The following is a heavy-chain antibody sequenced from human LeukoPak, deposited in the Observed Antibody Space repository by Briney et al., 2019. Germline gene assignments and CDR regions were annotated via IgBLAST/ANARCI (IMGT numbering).Heavy chain of an antibody. D-gene: IGHD3-9*01. CDR1: GFTFSSYG. V-gene: IGHV3-30*18. CDR2: ISYDGSNK. J-gene: IGHJ4*02. Sequence: GRSLRLSCAASGFTFSSYGMHWVRQAPGKGLEWVAVISYDGSNKYYADSVKGRFTISRDNSKNTLYLQMNSLRAEDTVVYYCAKAAILTRTYYFDYWGQGTLVTVSS. CDR3: AKAAILTRTYYFDY.